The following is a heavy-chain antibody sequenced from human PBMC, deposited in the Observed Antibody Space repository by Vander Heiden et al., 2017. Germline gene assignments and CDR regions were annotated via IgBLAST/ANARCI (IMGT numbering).Heavy chain of an antibody. Sequence: QVHLVASGGGVVQPGRSLSLACAASGFTFSGYGMHWVRQGPGKGMGWVAVISYDGSNKDEAVSGKGRVTIARDNSKKTLQLQMNSLRDEDTAVYYCAKDSHSGTGGRIDYWGQGTLVTVSS. CDR2: ISYDGSNK. CDR3: AKDSHSGTGGRIDY. CDR1: GFTFSGYG. D-gene: IGHD3-10*01. V-gene: IGHV3-30*18. J-gene: IGHJ4*02.